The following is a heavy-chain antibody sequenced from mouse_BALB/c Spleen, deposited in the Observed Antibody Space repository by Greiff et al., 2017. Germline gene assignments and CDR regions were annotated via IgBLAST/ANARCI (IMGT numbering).Heavy chain of an antibody. V-gene: IGHV5-9-3*01. CDR1: GFTFSSYA. D-gene: IGHD2-12*01. J-gene: IGHJ3*01. CDR3: ARQFYEAWFAY. Sequence: EVKLVESGGGLVKPGGSLKLSCAASGFTFSSYAMSWVRQTPEKRLEWVATISSGGSYTYYPDSVKGRFTISRDNAKNTLYLQMSSLRSEDTAMYYCARQFYEAWFAYWGQGTLVTVSA. CDR2: ISSGGSYT.